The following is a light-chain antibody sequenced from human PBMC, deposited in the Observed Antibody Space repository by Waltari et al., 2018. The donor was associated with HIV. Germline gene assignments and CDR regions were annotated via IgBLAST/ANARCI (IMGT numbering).Light chain of an antibody. CDR2: EVT. CDR1: NSDVGGYNY. CDR3: SSYTTTSTVV. V-gene: IGLV2-14*01. Sequence: QSALTQPASVSGSPGQSITISCIGTNSDVGGYNYVSWYQQHPGKAPKLLIYEVTNRSPGISNRFSGSQSGNTASLTISGLQAEDEADYYCSSYTTTSTVVFGGGTKLTVL. J-gene: IGLJ2*01.